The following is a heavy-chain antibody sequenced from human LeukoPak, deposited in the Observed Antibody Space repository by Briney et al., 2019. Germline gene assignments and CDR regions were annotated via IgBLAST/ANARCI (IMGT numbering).Heavy chain of an antibody. V-gene: IGHV1-2*02. J-gene: IGHJ4*02. D-gene: IGHD3-3*01. CDR1: GYPFTSYY. Sequence: ASVKVSCKASGYPFTSYYMHWLRQAPGQGLEWMGWINFSGGTKYAEKFRGRVSMTRDTSMATAYMELTTLTFDGTAVYYCARDLRLFDYWGQGTLITVS. CDR2: INFSGGT. CDR3: ARDLRLFDY.